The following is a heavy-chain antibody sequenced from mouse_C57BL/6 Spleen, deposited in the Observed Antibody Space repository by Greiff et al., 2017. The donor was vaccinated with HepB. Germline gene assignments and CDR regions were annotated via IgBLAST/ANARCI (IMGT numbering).Heavy chain of an antibody. V-gene: IGHV1-64*01. J-gene: IGHJ3*01. D-gene: IGHD1-1*01. CDR1: GYTFTSYW. Sequence: QVQLQQPGAELVKPGASVKLSCKASGYTFTSYWLHWVKQRPGQGLEWIGMIHPNSGSTNYNEKFKSKATLTVDKSSSTAYMQLSSLTSEDSAVYYCARDLLSWFAYWGQGTLVTVSA. CDR3: ARDLLSWFAY. CDR2: IHPNSGST.